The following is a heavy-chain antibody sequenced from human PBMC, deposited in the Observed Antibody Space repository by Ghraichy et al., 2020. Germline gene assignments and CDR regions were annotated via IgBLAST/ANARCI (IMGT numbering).Heavy chain of an antibody. J-gene: IGHJ6*02. CDR1: GGSFSGYY. D-gene: IGHD6-19*01. CDR2: INHSGST. Sequence: SETLSLTCAVYGGSFSGYYWSWIRQPPGKGLEWIGEINHSGSTNYNPSLKSRVTISVDTSKNQFSLKLSSVTAADTAVYYCARGRDPRGSIAVAGTYGMDVWGQGTTVTVSS. V-gene: IGHV4-34*01. CDR3: ARGRDPRGSIAVAGTYGMDV.